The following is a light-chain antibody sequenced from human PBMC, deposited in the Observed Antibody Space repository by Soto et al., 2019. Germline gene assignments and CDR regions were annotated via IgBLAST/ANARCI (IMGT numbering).Light chain of an antibody. V-gene: IGKV3-11*01. CDR3: QQYNTWIT. J-gene: IGKJ5*01. CDR1: QSVSSY. CDR2: DAS. Sequence: EIVVTQSPGTLTLSPGERAAPSCRASQSVSSYLAWYQQKPGQAPRLLIYDASNRATGIPARFSGSGSGTDFTLTISSLDPEDFAVYYCQQYNTWITFGQGTRLEIK.